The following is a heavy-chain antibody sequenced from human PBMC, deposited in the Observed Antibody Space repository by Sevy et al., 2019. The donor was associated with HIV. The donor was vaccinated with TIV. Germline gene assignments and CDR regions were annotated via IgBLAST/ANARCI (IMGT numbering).Heavy chain of an antibody. CDR3: PRERIIVTNRVFFDS. Sequence: GGSLRLSCAASGFTFSNYWMSWVRQAPGKGLECVANINQDGSEKYYLDSVKGRFIVSRDNAKNSLYLQMNSLRAEDSAVYYCPRERIIVTNRVFFDSWGQGTLATVSP. D-gene: IGHD2-15*01. CDR1: GFTFSNYW. V-gene: IGHV3-7*01. J-gene: IGHJ4*02. CDR2: INQDGSEK.